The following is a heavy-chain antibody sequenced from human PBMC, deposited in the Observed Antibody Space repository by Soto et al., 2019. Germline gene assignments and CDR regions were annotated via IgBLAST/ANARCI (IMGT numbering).Heavy chain of an antibody. CDR3: ARGYDVLGY. D-gene: IGHD5-12*01. V-gene: IGHV4-61*01. Sequence: PSETLSLTCTVSGGSVSSGSYYWSWIRQPPGKGLEWIGYIYYSGTTNYNPSLKSRVTISLDTSKNQFSLRLSSVTAADTAVYYCARGYDVLGYWGQGTLVTVSS. CDR2: IYYSGTT. J-gene: IGHJ4*02. CDR1: GGSVSSGSYY.